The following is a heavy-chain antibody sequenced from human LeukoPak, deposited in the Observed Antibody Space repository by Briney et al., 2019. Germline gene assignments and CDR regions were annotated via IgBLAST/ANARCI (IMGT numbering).Heavy chain of an antibody. V-gene: IGHV4-4*07. Sequence: PSETLSLTCTVSGGSISSYFCNWIRQPAGKGLEWIGRIYTSGSTNYNPSLKSRVTMSVDTSKNQFSLKLSSVTAADTAVYYCARDSPNYSGSPGGAFDIWGQGTMVTVSS. CDR2: IYTSGST. CDR3: ARDSPNYSGSPGGAFDI. J-gene: IGHJ3*02. D-gene: IGHD1-26*01. CDR1: GGSISSYF.